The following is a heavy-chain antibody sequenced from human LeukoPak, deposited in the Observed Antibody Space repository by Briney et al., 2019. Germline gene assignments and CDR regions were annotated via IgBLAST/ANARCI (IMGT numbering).Heavy chain of an antibody. CDR1: GYAFTKYV. J-gene: IGHJ4*02. CDR2: INAGNGDT. D-gene: IGHD2-2*01. Sequence: HRASVKVSCKASGYAFTKYVVHWIRQAPGQRPEWIRWINAGNGDTKYSQNFQGRVTITRDTSASTTYMELSSLTSEDTALYYCARDDCGDTCYPGGYWGQGTLVTVSS. V-gene: IGHV1-3*01. CDR3: ARDDCGDTCYPGGY.